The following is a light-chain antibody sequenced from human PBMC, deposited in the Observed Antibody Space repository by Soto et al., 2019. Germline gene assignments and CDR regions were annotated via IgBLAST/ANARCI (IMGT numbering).Light chain of an antibody. CDR3: SSYAGSNNFDV. Sequence: QSVLTHPPSASGSPGQSVTISCTGTSSDVGGYNYVSWYQQHPGKAPKLVIYEVSKRPSGVPDRFSGSKSGNTASPTVSGLQAEDEADYYCSSYAGSNNFDVFGTGTKVTVL. CDR2: EVS. V-gene: IGLV2-8*01. CDR1: SSDVGGYNY. J-gene: IGLJ1*01.